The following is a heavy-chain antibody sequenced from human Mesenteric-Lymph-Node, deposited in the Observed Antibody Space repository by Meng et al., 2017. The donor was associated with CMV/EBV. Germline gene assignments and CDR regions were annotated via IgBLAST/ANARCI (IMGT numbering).Heavy chain of an antibody. CDR2: ISYDGSNK. J-gene: IGHJ4*02. D-gene: IGHD6-6*01. Sequence: EGSLRLSCAASGFTFSSYAMHWVRQAPGKGLEWVAVISYDGSNKYYAESVKGRFTISRDNAKNSLYLQMNSLRAEDTAVYYCAREQLVATFDYWGQGTLVTVSS. CDR3: AREQLVATFDY. CDR1: GFTFSSYA. V-gene: IGHV3-30-3*01.